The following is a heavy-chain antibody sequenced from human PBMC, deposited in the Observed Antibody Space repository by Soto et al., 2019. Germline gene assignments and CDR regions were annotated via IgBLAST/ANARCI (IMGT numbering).Heavy chain of an antibody. V-gene: IGHV3-30*18. CDR3: AKDQASGQGSFDS. Sequence: XGSLRLTCAASGFTFNIYCMHWVRQAPDKGLEWVALISYDGSNQYYADSVKGRFTISRDNSKNTLFLQMNSLRADDTAVYYCAKDQASGQGSFDSWGQGTLVTVSS. J-gene: IGHJ4*02. CDR1: GFTFNIYC. CDR2: ISYDGSNQ.